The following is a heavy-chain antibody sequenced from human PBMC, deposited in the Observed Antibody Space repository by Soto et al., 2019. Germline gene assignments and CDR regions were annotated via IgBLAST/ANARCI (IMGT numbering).Heavy chain of an antibody. J-gene: IGHJ2*01. CDR1: GFTFSSYD. CDR3: ARGRSQTGLWYFDL. CDR2: IGTAGDT. D-gene: IGHD7-27*01. V-gene: IGHV3-13*01. Sequence: GGSLRLSCAASGFTFSSYDMHWVRQATGKGLEWVSAIGTAGDTYYPGSVKGRFTISRENAKNSLYLQMNSLRAGDTAVYYCARGRSQTGLWYFDLWGRGTLVTVSS.